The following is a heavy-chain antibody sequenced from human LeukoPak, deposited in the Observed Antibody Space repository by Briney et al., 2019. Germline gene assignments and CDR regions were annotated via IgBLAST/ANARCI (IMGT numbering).Heavy chain of an antibody. CDR3: ARDLTYEGLDS. CDR1: GGSMSNYY. V-gene: IGHV4-4*07. D-gene: IGHD2-8*01. CDR2: IYTSGST. Sequence: SETLSLTCTISGGSMSNYYWNWIRQPAAKGLEWIGRIYTSGSTNYNPSLKSRVTMSLDTSKNQFSLNLSSVTAADTAVYYCARDLTYEGLDSWGQGTLVTVSS. J-gene: IGHJ4*02.